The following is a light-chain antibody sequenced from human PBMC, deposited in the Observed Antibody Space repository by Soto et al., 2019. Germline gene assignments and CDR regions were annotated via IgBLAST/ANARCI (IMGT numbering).Light chain of an antibody. CDR2: AAS. Sequence: DIQLTQSPSFLSASVGDRVTITCRARQGLSSDLAWYQQNPGKAPKLLIYAASTLQSGVPSRFSGSGSGTEFTLTISSLQPEDFATYYCQQLNSYPITFGQGTRREIK. CDR1: QGLSSD. V-gene: IGKV1-9*01. J-gene: IGKJ5*01. CDR3: QQLNSYPIT.